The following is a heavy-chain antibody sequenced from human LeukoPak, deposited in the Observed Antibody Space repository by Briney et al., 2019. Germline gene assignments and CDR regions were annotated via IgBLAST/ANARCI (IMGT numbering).Heavy chain of an antibody. D-gene: IGHD1-26*01. CDR1: GFTFSSYA. CDR3: ARGRYSGSYFDY. CDR2: ISYDGSNK. V-gene: IGHV3-30-3*01. J-gene: IGHJ4*02. Sequence: GGSLRLSCAASGFTFSSYAMHWVRQAPGKGLEWVAVISYDGSNKYYADSVKGRFTISRDNSKNTLYLQMNSLRAEDTAVYYCARGRYSGSYFDYWGQGTLVTVSS.